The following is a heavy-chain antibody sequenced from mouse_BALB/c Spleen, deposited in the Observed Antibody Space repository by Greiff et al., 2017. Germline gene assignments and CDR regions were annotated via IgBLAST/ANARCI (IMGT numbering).Heavy chain of an antibody. D-gene: IGHD3-3*01. J-gene: IGHJ3*01. CDR2: IWSGGST. V-gene: IGHV2-2*02. CDR1: GFSLTSYG. Sequence: VKLVESGPGLVQPSQSLSITCTVSGFSLTSYGVHWVRQSPGKGLEWLGVIWSGGSTDYNAAFISRLSISKDNSKSQVFFKMNSLQANDTAIYYCARRGDVGFAYWGQGTLVTVSA. CDR3: ARRGDVGFAY.